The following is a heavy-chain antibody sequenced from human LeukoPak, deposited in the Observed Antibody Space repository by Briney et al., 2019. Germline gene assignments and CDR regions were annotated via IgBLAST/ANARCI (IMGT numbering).Heavy chain of an antibody. V-gene: IGHV1-2*02. J-gene: IGHJ4*02. CDR3: ARVVGATRHFDY. Sequence: ASVKVSCKASGYTFTGDYMHWVRQAPGQGLEWMGWINPNSGGTTYAQKFQGRVTMTSDTSISTAYMELSRLRSDDTAVYYCARVVGATRHFDYWGQGTLVTVSS. CDR2: INPNSGGT. D-gene: IGHD1-26*01. CDR1: GYTFTGDY.